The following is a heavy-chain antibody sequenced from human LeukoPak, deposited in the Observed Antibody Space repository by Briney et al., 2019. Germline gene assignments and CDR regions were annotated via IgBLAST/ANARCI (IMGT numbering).Heavy chain of an antibody. D-gene: IGHD4-17*01. CDR3: ARGDDYGDYWGLY. V-gene: IGHV1-18*01. CDR1: GYTFTKYG. CDR2: ISTYNGTT. Sequence: ASVTVSFTGSGYTFTKYGITWVRQAPGQGKEGVGWISTYNGTTNSAQKLQGRVTMTTDTSTSTAYMELRSLISDDAAVYYCARGDDYGDYWGLYWGQGTLVTVSS. J-gene: IGHJ4*02.